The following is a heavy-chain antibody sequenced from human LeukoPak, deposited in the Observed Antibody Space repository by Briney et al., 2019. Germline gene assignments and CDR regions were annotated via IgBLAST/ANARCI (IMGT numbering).Heavy chain of an antibody. V-gene: IGHV3-23*01. CDR1: GFTFSSYA. CDR2: ISGSGGST. Sequence: GGSLRLSCAASGFTFSSYAMSWVRQAPGKGLEWVSAISGSGGSTYYADSVKGRFTISRDNSKNTLYLQMNSLRAEDTAVYYCAKAPLSYGDYGDFYFDYWGQGTLVTVSS. J-gene: IGHJ4*02. CDR3: AKAPLSYGDYGDFYFDY. D-gene: IGHD4-17*01.